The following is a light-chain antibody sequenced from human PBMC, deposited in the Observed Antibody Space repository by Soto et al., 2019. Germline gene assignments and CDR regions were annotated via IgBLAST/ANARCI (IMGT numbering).Light chain of an antibody. CDR3: QQFDDSVT. Sequence: EIVLTQSPGTLSLSPGERATLSCRASQSVTSSYLAWYQQKPGQAPRLLISGASSRATGIPARFRGSGSGTDFTLTISGLEPEDSAVYYCQQFDDSVTFGQGTRLEIK. V-gene: IGKV3-20*01. CDR1: QSVTSSY. CDR2: GAS. J-gene: IGKJ5*01.